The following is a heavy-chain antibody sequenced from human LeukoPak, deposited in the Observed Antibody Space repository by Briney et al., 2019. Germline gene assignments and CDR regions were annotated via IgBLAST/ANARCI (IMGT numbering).Heavy chain of an antibody. V-gene: IGHV4-34*01. CDR2: MNHSATT. D-gene: IGHD2-21*02. J-gene: IGHJ6*02. CDR3: ASSIPYCGGDCYDYYYYGMDV. CDR1: GGCFRGYY. Sequence: SETLSLTCAVYGGCFRGYYWSWIRQPPGKGLEWMGEMNHSATTNYNPSLKSRVTISVDTSTNQFSLTLSPVTAAHTAVYYCASSIPYCGGDCYDYYYYGMDVWGPGTTVTVSS.